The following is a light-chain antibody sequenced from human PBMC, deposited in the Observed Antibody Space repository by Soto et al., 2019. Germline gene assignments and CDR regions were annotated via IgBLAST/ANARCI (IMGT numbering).Light chain of an antibody. CDR1: SSDVGIYNY. CDR3: TSYTTSSTRV. J-gene: IGLJ1*01. Sequence: QSALTPPASVSGSPGQSIAISCTGTSSDVGIYNYVSWYQQHPGKVPKLIIYEVTNRPSGVSNRCSGSKSGNTAFLIIYGLQADYEADYYCTSYTTSSTRVFGTGTKLTV. V-gene: IGLV2-14*01. CDR2: EVT.